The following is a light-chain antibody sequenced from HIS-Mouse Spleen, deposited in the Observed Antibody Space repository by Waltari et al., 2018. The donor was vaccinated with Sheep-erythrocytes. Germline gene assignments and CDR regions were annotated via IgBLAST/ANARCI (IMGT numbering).Light chain of an antibody. V-gene: IGLV3-19*01. CDR3: NSRDSSGNHLGVV. J-gene: IGLJ2*01. CDR2: GKN. Sequence: SSELTQDPAVSVALGQTVRITCQGDSLRSYYARWFQQKTGQAPVLVIYGKNTRPSGIPDRFSGSISGNTASLTITGAQAEDEADFYCNSRDSSGNHLGVVFGGGTKLTVL. CDR1: SLRSYY.